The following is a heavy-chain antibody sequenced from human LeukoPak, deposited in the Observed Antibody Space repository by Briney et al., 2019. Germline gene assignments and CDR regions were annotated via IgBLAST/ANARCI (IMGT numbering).Heavy chain of an antibody. V-gene: IGHV3-23*01. CDR2: ISGSGGST. CDR3: AKGGANFDY. J-gene: IGHJ4*02. CDR1: GFTFTNYW. Sequence: GGSLRLSCAASGFTFTNYWMSWVRQAPGKGLEWVSAISGSGGSTYYADSVKGRFTISRDNSKNTLYLQMNSLRAEDTAVYYCAKGGANFDYWGQGTLVTVSS. D-gene: IGHD1-26*01.